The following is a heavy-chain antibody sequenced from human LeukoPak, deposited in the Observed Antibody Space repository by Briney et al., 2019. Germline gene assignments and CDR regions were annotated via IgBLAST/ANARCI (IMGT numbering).Heavy chain of an antibody. CDR1: GFIFGGYT. J-gene: IGHJ4*02. CDR2: ISPSGSNT. CDR3: ARGVSVVGGRDY. D-gene: IGHD3-16*01. Sequence: GGSLRLSCTGSGFIFGGYTMNWVRQAPGKGLEWLSYISPSGSNTFYADSVKGRFTISRDNSKNTLYLQMNSLRAEDTAVYYCARGVSVVGGRDYWGQGTLVTVSS. V-gene: IGHV3-48*01.